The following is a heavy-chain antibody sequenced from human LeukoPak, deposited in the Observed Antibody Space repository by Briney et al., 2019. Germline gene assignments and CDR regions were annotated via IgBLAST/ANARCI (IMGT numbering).Heavy chain of an antibody. CDR3: ARSSRGSSSRNDAFDI. CDR1: GYTFTSYY. D-gene: IGHD6-13*01. CDR2: INPSGGST. V-gene: IGHV1-46*01. J-gene: IGHJ3*02. Sequence: ASVKVSCKASGYTFTSYYMHWVRQAPGHGLEGMGIINPSGGSTSYAQKFQGRVTMTRDTSTSTVYMELSSLRSEDTAVYYCARSSRGSSSRNDAFDIWGQGTMVTVSS.